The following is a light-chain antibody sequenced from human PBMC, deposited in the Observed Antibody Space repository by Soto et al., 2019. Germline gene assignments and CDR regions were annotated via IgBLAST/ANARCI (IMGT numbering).Light chain of an antibody. CDR2: WAS. Sequence: DIVMTQSPDSLAVSLGERATINCKSSQSVLYSSNNKNYLAWYQQNPGQPPKLLISWASTRESGVPDRFSGSGSGTDFTLTISSLQAEDVAVYYCQQYYSTPKTFGQGTKLEI. J-gene: IGKJ2*01. CDR3: QQYYSTPKT. V-gene: IGKV4-1*01. CDR1: QSVLYSSNNKNY.